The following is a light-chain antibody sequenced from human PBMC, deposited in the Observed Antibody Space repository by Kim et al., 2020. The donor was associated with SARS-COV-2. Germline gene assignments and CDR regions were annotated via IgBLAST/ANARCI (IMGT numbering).Light chain of an antibody. Sequence: QTVVTKEPSLTVSPGGTVTLTCASSTGAVTRANYANWFQQKPGQAPRALVHGTSNRHSWTPARFSGSLLGDKAALTLSPVQPEDEADYYCLLNYGGRWGFGGGTQLTVL. CDR2: GTS. J-gene: IGLJ3*02. V-gene: IGLV7-43*01. CDR1: TGAVTRANY. CDR3: LLNYGGRWG.